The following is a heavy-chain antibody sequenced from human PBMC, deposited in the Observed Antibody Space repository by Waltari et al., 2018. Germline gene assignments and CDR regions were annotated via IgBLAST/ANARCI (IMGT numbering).Heavy chain of an antibody. CDR2: LACGGGT. V-gene: IGHV4-4*07. Sequence: QVQLQESGPGLVRPSETLSLTCTVSGGSISNDYWSWIRQPAGKGLEWIGRLACGGGTNHQPSLSSRVTMSVDTSKSQFSLQLRSVTAADTAVYYCARNLLRSYGLIDYWGQGTLATVSS. CDR3: ARNLLRSYGLIDY. J-gene: IGHJ4*02. CDR1: GGSISNDY. D-gene: IGHD3-10*01.